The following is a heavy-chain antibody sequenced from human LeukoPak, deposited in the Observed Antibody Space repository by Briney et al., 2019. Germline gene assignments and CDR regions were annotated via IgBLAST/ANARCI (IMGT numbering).Heavy chain of an antibody. J-gene: IGHJ4*02. CDR3: ARYCGGGCYSFDY. D-gene: IGHD2-21*02. Sequence: SQTLSLTCAVSGGSISSGGYSWSWIRQPPGKGLEWIGYIYHSGSTYYNPSLKSRVTISVDRSKNQFSLKLSSVTAADTAVYYCARYCGGGCYSFDYWGQGTLVTVSS. CDR1: GGSISSGGYS. V-gene: IGHV4-30-2*01. CDR2: IYHSGST.